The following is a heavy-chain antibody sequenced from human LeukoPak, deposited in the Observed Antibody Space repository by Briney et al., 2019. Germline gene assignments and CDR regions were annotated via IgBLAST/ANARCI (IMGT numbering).Heavy chain of an antibody. Sequence: PSETLSLTCTVSGGSISSYSWSWIRQPPGKGLEWMGYIYDSGSTNYTPSPKSRVTISVDTSKTQFSLKLTSVPAADTAVYYCARATWSSSGSNIAYWGQGTLVTVSP. CDR2: IYDSGST. V-gene: IGHV4-59*01. CDR3: ARATWSSSGSNIAY. CDR1: GGSISSYS. D-gene: IGHD6-19*01. J-gene: IGHJ4*02.